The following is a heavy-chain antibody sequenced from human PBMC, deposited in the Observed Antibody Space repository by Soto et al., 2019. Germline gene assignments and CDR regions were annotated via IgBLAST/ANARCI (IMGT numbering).Heavy chain of an antibody. D-gene: IGHD3-22*01. CDR2: IYYSGST. CDR3: ARGYDSSGYYEDFDY. CDR1: GGSISSGDYY. Sequence: SETLSLTCTVSGGSISSGDYYWSWIRQPPGKGLEWIGYIYYSGSTYYNPSLKSRVTISVDTSKNQFSLKLSSVTAADTAVYYCARGYDSSGYYEDFDYWGQGTLVTVSS. V-gene: IGHV4-30-4*01. J-gene: IGHJ4*02.